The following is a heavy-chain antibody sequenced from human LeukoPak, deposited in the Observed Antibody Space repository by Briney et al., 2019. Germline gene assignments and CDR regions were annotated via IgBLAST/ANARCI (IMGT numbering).Heavy chain of an antibody. V-gene: IGHV3-74*01. D-gene: IGHD3-10*01. Sequence: GGSLRLSCAASGFTFSSYWMHWVRQAPGKGLVWVSRINSDGSSTFYADSVKGRFTTSRDNAEKTVYLQMNSLRADDPAVYYCARIPGGSGSQYDYWGQGTLVIVCS. CDR1: GFTFSSYW. CDR2: INSDGSST. CDR3: ARIPGGSGSQYDY. J-gene: IGHJ4*02.